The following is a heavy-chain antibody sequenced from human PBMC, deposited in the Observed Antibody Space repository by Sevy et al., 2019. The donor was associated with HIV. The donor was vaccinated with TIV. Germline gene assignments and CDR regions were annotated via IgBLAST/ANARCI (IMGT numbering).Heavy chain of an antibody. D-gene: IGHD3-22*01. J-gene: IGHJ6*02. CDR2: FDPEDGET. V-gene: IGHV1-24*01. Sequence: ASVKVSCKVSGYTLTDLSMHWVRQAPGKGLEWMGGFDPEDGETIYAQKFQGRVTMTEETSTDTAYMELSSLRSEDTAVYYCATTNSREYYYYYYCMDVWGQGTTVTVSS. CDR1: GYTLTDLS. CDR3: ATTNSREYYYYYYCMDV.